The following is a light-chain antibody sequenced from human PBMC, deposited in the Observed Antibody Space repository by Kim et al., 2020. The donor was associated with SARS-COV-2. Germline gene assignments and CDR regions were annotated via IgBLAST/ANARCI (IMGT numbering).Light chain of an antibody. CDR1: QSVSSN. V-gene: IGKV3-15*01. CDR2: CAS. J-gene: IGKJ5*01. Sequence: SPGERATLSCRASQSVSSNLAWYQQKPGQAPRLLIYCASTRATGIPARFSGSGSGTEFTLTISSLQSEDFAVYYCQQYNNWPPKTFGQGTRLEIK. CDR3: QQYNNWPPKT.